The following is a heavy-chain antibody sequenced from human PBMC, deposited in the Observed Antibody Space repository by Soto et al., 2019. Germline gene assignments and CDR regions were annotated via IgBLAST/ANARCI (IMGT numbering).Heavy chain of an antibody. CDR3: AILNLAARVPLDI. CDR1: VLKFKSYV. V-gene: IGHV3-9*01. D-gene: IGHD6-6*01. J-gene: IGHJ3*02. CDR2: ISWNSGTI. Sequence: GGALRLSCVSSVLKFKSYVMHWVRQAPGKGLEWVSGISWNSGTIDYADSVKGRFTISRDNAKKSLYLQMSNLRPEDTALYYCAILNLAARVPLDIWGQGTMVTVSS.